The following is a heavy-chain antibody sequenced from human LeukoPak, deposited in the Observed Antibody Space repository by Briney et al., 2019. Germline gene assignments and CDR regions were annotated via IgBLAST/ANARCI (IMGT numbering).Heavy chain of an antibody. CDR3: ARGPIAVASCSLDY. J-gene: IGHJ4*02. D-gene: IGHD6-19*01. Sequence: ASVKVSCKASGYTFTSYDINWVRQATGQGLEWMGWMNPNSGNTGYAQKFQGRVTMTRNTSISTAYMELSSLRSEDTAVYYCARGPIAVASCSLDYWGQGTLVTVSS. V-gene: IGHV1-8*01. CDR1: GYTFTSYD. CDR2: MNPNSGNT.